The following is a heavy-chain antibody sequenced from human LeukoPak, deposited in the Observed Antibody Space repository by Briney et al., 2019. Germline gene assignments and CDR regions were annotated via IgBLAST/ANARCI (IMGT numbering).Heavy chain of an antibody. V-gene: IGHV4-34*01. CDR3: ARPVVSVNAFDI. J-gene: IGHJ3*02. Sequence: ETLSLTCAVYGGSFSGYYWSWIRQPPGKGLEWIGEINHSGSTNYNPSLKSRVTISVDTSKNQFSLKLSSVTAADTAVYYCARPVVSVNAFDIWGQGTMVTVSS. CDR2: INHSGST. CDR1: GGSFSGYY. D-gene: IGHD4-17*01.